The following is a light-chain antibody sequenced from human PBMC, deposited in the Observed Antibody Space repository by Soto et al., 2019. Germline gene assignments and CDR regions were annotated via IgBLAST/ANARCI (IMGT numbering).Light chain of an antibody. Sequence: DIQMTQSPSTLSASVGDRVTITCLASQIISSWLAWYQQKPGKAPKLLIYDASSLESGVPSRFSGSGSGTEFTLTITSLQSEDFAVYWCQQYNNWPLTFGPGTRLEIK. CDR2: DAS. J-gene: IGKJ5*01. CDR3: QQYNNWPLT. V-gene: IGKV1-5*01. CDR1: QIISSW.